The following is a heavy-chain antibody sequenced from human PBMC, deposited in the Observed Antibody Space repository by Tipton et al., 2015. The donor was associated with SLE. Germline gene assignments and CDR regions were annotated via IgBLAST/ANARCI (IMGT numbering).Heavy chain of an antibody. CDR2: INHRGDS. CDR3: ARGGKTTSFTRAFDI. V-gene: IGHV4/OR15-8*02. D-gene: IGHD2-2*01. J-gene: IGHJ3*02. Sequence: LRLSCGISGGSLSTNDYWSWIRQSPEKGLEWIGEINHRGDSNYNPSLKSRVAISLDTSKTQFSLRLSSVTAADTASYFCARGGKTTSFTRAFDIWGQGTMVTVSS. CDR1: GGSLSTNDY.